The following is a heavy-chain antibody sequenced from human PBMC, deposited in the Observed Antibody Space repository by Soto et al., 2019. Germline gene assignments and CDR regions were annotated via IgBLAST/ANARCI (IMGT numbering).Heavy chain of an antibody. CDR2: ISYDGSNK. CDR1: GFTFSSYG. J-gene: IGHJ3*02. D-gene: IGHD5-18*01. V-gene: IGHV3-30*18. Sequence: QVQLVESGGGVVQPGRSLRLSCAASGFTFSSYGMHWVRQAPGKGLEWVAVISYDGSNKYYADSVKGRFTISRDNSKNTLYLQMNSLRAEDTAVYYCAKDLAQLWFGFDIWGQGTMVTVSS. CDR3: AKDLAQLWFGFDI.